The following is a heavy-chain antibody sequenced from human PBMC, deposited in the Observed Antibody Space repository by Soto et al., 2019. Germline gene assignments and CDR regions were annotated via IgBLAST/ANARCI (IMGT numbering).Heavy chain of an antibody. CDR3: ARRTRCYDGTDCYYFDY. J-gene: IGHJ4*02. Sequence: PGGSLRLSCAASGFTFTTYWMHWVRQAPGKGLVWVSGISNDGATIISADSVKGRFTISRDNAKNTLHLQMNSLRDDDTAVYYCARRTRCYDGTDCYYFDYWGQGALVTVSS. D-gene: IGHD1-7*01. CDR1: GFTFTTYW. V-gene: IGHV3-74*01. CDR2: ISNDGATI.